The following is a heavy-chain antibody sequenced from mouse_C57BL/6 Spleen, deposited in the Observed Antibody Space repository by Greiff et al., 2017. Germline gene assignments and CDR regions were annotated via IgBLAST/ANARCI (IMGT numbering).Heavy chain of an antibody. Sequence: VKLMESGPGLVAPSQSLSITCTVSGFSLTSYAISWVRQPPGKGLEWLGVIWTGGGTNYNSALKSRLSISKDNSKSQVFLKMNSLQTDDTARYYCARNYYGSSFYFDDWGQGTTLTVSS. CDR2: IWTGGGT. CDR1: GFSLTSYA. D-gene: IGHD1-1*01. J-gene: IGHJ2*01. CDR3: ARNYYGSSFYFDD. V-gene: IGHV2-9-1*01.